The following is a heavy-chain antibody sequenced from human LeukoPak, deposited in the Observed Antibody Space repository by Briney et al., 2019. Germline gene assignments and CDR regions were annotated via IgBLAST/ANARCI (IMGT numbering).Heavy chain of an antibody. J-gene: IGHJ5*02. D-gene: IGHD2-2*01. V-gene: IGHV4-34*01. CDR2: INHSGST. CDR1: GGSFSGYY. CDR3: ARGIDCSSTSCYGVGNWFDP. Sequence: PSETLSLICAVYGGSFSGYYWSWIRQPPGKGLEWIGEINHSGSTNYNPSLKSRVTISVDTSKNQFSLKLSSVTAADTAVYYCARGIDCSSTSCYGVGNWFDPWGQGTLVTVSS.